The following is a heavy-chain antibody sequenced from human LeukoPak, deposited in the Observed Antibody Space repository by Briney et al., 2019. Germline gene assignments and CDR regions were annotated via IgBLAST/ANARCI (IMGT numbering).Heavy chain of an antibody. CDR1: RFTFSSYA. CDR3: ARGGDWNEGNYFDY. V-gene: IGHV3-21*01. Sequence: GGSLRLSCAASRFTFSSYAMNWVRQAPGKGLEWVSSISSSSSYIYYADSVKGRFTISRDNAKNSLYLQMNSLRAEDTAVYYCARGGDWNEGNYFDYWGQGTLVTVSS. CDR2: ISSSSSYI. J-gene: IGHJ4*02. D-gene: IGHD1-1*01.